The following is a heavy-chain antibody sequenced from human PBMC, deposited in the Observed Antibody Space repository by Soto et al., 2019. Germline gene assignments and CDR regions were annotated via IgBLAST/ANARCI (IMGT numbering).Heavy chain of an antibody. D-gene: IGHD4-17*01. Sequence: SVKVSCKASGGTFSSYAISWVRQAPGQGLEWMGGIIPIFGTANYAQKFQGRVTITADESTSTAYMELSSLRSEDTAVYYCARVQTDGDYDWSWFDPWGQGTLVTVSS. CDR2: IIPIFGTA. J-gene: IGHJ5*02. CDR3: ARVQTDGDYDWSWFDP. CDR1: GGTFSSYA. V-gene: IGHV1-69*13.